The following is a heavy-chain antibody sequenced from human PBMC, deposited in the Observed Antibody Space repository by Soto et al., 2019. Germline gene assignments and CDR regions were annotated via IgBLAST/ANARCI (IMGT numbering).Heavy chain of an antibody. D-gene: IGHD3-9*01. Sequence: QPGGSLRLSCAASGFTFSSYWMHWVRQAPGKGLVWVSRINSDGSSTSYADSVKGRFTISRDNAKNTLYLQMNSLRAEDTAVYYCARGSLRYFDPQDFDYWDQGTLVTVSS. CDR2: INSDGSST. CDR3: ARGSLRYFDPQDFDY. J-gene: IGHJ4*02. CDR1: GFTFSSYW. V-gene: IGHV3-74*01.